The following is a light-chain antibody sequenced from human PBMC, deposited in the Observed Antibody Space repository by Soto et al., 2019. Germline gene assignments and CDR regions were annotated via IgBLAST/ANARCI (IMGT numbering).Light chain of an antibody. CDR3: QQYNNWPPIT. V-gene: IGKV3-15*01. CDR1: QSVSSSY. J-gene: IGKJ5*01. CDR2: GAS. Sequence: ELVMTQSPATLSLSPCERATLSCRTSQSVSSSYLAWYQQKPGQAPRLLIYGASTRATGISARFSGSGSGTEFTLTISSLQSEDFAVYYCQQYNNWPPITFGQGTRLEIK.